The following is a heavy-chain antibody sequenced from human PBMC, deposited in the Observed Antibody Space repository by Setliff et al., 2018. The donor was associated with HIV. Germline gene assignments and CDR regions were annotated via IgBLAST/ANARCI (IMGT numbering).Heavy chain of an antibody. V-gene: IGHV3-33*06. CDR2: IWYDGSSK. J-gene: IGHJ4*02. Sequence: HPGGSLRLSCAASGFTFSSYAIHWVRQAPGKGLEWVAVIWYDGSSKYYTDSVKGRFTISRDNSKNTLYLQMNSLRAEDTAVYYCAKELAASGLGYFDSWGRGILVTVSS. CDR3: AKELAASGLGYFDS. D-gene: IGHD3-22*01. CDR1: GFTFSSYA.